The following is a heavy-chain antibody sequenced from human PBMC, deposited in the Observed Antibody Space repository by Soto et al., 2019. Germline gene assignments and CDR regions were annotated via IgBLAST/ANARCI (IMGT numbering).Heavy chain of an antibody. V-gene: IGHV4-34*01. CDR1: GGSINNYY. CDR2: INHSGST. J-gene: IGHJ6*02. CDR3: ARGRIGYYYDSSDYYGMDV. D-gene: IGHD3-22*01. Sequence: PSETLSLTCTVSGGSINNYYWGWIRQPPGKGLEWIGEINHSGSTNYNPSLKSRVTISVDTSKNQFSLKLSSVTAADTAVYYCARGRIGYYYDSSDYYGMDVWGQGTTVTVSS.